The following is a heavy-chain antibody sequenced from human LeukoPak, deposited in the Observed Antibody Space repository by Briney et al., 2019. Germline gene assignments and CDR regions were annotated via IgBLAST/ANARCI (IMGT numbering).Heavy chain of an antibody. J-gene: IGHJ4*02. CDR1: GYTFTGYY. CDR3: ARDYAWYNGSHFDY. Sequence: ASVKVSCKASGYTFTGYYMHWVRQAPGQGLEWMGWINPNSGGTNYAQKFQGRVTMTRDTSISTAYMELSRLRSDDTAVYYCARDYAWYNGSHFDYWGQGTLVTVSS. CDR2: INPNSGGT. V-gene: IGHV1-2*02. D-gene: IGHD1-26*01.